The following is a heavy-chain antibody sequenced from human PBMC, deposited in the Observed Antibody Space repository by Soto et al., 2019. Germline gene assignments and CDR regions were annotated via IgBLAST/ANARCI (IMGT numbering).Heavy chain of an antibody. D-gene: IGHD6-13*01. CDR2: IYYSGST. J-gene: IGHJ5*02. CDR3: ARHVGYSSSPRPFDP. V-gene: IGHV4-39*01. Sequence: QLQLQESGPGLVKPSETLSLTCTVSGGSISSSSYYWGWIRQPPGKGLEWIGSIYYSGSTYYNPSLKSRVTISVDTSKNQFSLKLSSVTAADTAVYYCARHVGYSSSPRPFDPWGQGTLVTVSS. CDR1: GGSISSSSYY.